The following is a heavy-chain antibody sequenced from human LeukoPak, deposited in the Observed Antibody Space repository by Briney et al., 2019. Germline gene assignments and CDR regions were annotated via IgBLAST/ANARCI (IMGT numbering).Heavy chain of an antibody. CDR1: GLTFSSYA. V-gene: IGHV3-23*01. J-gene: IGHJ4*02. Sequence: GGSLRLSCAASGLTFSSYAMSWVRQAPGKGLEWVSAISGSGGSTYYADSVKGRFTISRDNSKNTLDLQMNSLRAEDTAVYYCARVRYSGTDFDYWGQGTLVTVSS. CDR2: ISGSGGST. D-gene: IGHD1-26*01. CDR3: ARVRYSGTDFDY.